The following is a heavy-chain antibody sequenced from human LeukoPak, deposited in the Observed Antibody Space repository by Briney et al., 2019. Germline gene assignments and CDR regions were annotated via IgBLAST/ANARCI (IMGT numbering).Heavy chain of an antibody. CDR2: ISSSGSTI. V-gene: IGHV3-48*03. D-gene: IGHD6-13*01. J-gene: IGHJ4*02. CDR3: ARRGLIAAAGAFDY. Sequence: GGSLRLSCAASGFTFSSYEMNWVRQAPGKGLEGVSYISSSGSTIYYADSGKGRFTISRDNAKNSLYLQMNSLRAEDTAVYYCARRGLIAAAGAFDYWGQGTLVTVSS. CDR1: GFTFSSYE.